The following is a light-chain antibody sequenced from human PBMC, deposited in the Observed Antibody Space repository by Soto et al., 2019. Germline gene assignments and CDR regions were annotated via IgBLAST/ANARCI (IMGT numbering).Light chain of an antibody. V-gene: IGLV2-23*02. CDR1: SSDVGTYSL. J-gene: IGLJ1*01. Sequence: QSVLTQPASVSGSPGQSITISCTGTSSDVGTYSLVSWYQQHPGKAPKLMIYEVTKRPSGVSNRFSGSKSGNTASLTISGLQAEDEAEYYCCSYAGTSTYVFGTGTKVTVL. CDR3: CSYAGTSTYV. CDR2: EVT.